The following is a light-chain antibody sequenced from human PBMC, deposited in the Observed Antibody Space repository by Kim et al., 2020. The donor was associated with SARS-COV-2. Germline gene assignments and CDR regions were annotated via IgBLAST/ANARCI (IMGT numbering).Light chain of an antibody. CDR3: SSYTSTNTLYV. J-gene: IGLJ1*01. V-gene: IGLV2-14*03. CDR2: DVT. CDR1: SSDIGNSNF. Sequence: QSIPLYCSGSSSDIGNSNFVSWYQQYPGTAPKVLIYDVTKRPLGVSDRFSGSKSGNTASLTISGLQAEDEADFYCSSYTSTNTLYVFGTGTKVTVL.